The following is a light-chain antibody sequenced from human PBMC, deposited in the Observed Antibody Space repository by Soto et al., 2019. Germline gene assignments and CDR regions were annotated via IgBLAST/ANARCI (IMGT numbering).Light chain of an antibody. CDR3: GTWDTSLSAYV. CDR2: DNN. Sequence: QSALTQPPSVSAAPGQKATISCSGSSSNIGNNYVSWYQQLPGTGPKLLIDDNNKRPSGIPARFSGSRSGTSATLAITGLQTGDEAEYFCGTWDTSLSAYVFGVGTKLTVL. CDR1: SSNIGNNY. J-gene: IGLJ1*01. V-gene: IGLV1-51*01.